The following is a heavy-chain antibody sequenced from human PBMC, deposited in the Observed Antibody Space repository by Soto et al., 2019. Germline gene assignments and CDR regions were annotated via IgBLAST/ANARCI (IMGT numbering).Heavy chain of an antibody. CDR3: AFFFQAEDGIRDVRSVSAFLLNRSSDL. V-gene: IGHV3-23*01. CDR2: ISGRGGSK. D-gene: IGHD3-10*02. Sequence: KGLELVSAISGRGGSKYYADSVKGRFTISRDNSMNTLYLQMNSLRDEDTAVYYCAFFFQAEDGIRDVRSVSAFLLNRSSDL. J-gene: IGHJ2*01.